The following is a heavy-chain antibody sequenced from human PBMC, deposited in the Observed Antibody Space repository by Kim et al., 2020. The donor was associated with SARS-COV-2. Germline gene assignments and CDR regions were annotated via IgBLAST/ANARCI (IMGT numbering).Heavy chain of an antibody. CDR2: IYYSGST. Sequence: SETLSLTCTVSGGSINSYYWTWIRQPPGKGLEWIGYIYYSGSTNYNPSLESRVTMSVDTAKNQFSLNLTSVTAADTAVYYCARFGSGSYVVFQHWGQGTL. V-gene: IGHV4-59*13. CDR3: ARFGSGSYVVFQH. J-gene: IGHJ1*01. CDR1: GGSINSYY. D-gene: IGHD3-10*01.